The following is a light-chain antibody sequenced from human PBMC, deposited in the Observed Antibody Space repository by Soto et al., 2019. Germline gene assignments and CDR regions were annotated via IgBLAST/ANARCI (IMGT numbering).Light chain of an antibody. V-gene: IGKV3-11*01. J-gene: IGKJ4*01. CDR3: QQRSDWPST. CDR1: QSVRTY. CDR2: DVS. Sequence: EIVLTQSPATLSLSPGERATLSCRASQSVRTYLAWYQQKPGQAPRLVVYDVSNRATGIPARFSGSGSGTDLTLTICSLEPEDFALYYCQQRSDWPSTFGGGTKVQIK.